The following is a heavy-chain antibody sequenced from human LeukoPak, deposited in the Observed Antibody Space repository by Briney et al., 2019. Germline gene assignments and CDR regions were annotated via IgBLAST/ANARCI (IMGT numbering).Heavy chain of an antibody. V-gene: IGHV1-69*04. CDR2: IIPILGIA. CDR1: GGTFSSYA. D-gene: IGHD5-12*01. CDR3: ARGYSGYGSPFDY. J-gene: IGHJ4*02. Sequence: SVKVSCKASGGTFSSYAISWVRQAPGQGLEWMGRIIPILGIANYAQKFQGRVTITADKSTSTAYMELSSLRSEDTAVYYCARGYSGYGSPFDYWGQGTLVTVSS.